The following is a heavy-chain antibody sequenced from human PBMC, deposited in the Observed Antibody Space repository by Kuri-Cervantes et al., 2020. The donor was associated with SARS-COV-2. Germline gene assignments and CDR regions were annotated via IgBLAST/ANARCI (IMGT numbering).Heavy chain of an antibody. Sequence: GESLKISCAPSGFTFSRYAMIWVRQAPGKGLEWVSAISGSGGSTYYADSVKGRFTISRDNSKNTLYLQMNSLRAEDTAVYYCAKSPFWFAGVSPWGQGTLVTVSS. J-gene: IGHJ5*02. CDR3: AKSPFWFAGVSP. D-gene: IGHD3-3*01. CDR2: ISGSGGST. V-gene: IGHV3-23*01. CDR1: GFTFSRYA.